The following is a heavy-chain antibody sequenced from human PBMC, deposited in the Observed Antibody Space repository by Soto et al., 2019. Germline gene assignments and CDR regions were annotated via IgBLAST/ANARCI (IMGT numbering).Heavy chain of an antibody. CDR3: ARGPWGNYGSGSYYNYYYYGMDV. J-gene: IGHJ6*02. V-gene: IGHV4-34*01. CDR1: GGSFSGYY. Sequence: SETLSLTCAVYGGSFSGYYWSWIRQPPGKGLEWIGEINHSGSTNYNPSLKSRVTISVDTSKNQFSPKLSSVTAADTAVYYCARGPWGNYGSGSYYNYYYYGMDVWGQGTTVTVSS. CDR2: INHSGST. D-gene: IGHD3-10*01.